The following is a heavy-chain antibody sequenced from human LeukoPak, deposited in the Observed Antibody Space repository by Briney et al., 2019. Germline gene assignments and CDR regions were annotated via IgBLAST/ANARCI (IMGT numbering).Heavy chain of an antibody. V-gene: IGHV3-7*01. D-gene: IGHD4-17*01. CDR2: IKQDGGH. CDR1: GSTFSRHW. Sequence: GGCLRLSCAAAGSTFSRHWMGWVRQAPGKGPGSVASIKQDGGHYYVASVKGRFIISRDTAKDSLYIQMNSLRAEDTAVYSCARGPDYGDRLDFFDYWGQGTLVTVSS. CDR3: ARGPDYGDRLDFFDY. J-gene: IGHJ4*02.